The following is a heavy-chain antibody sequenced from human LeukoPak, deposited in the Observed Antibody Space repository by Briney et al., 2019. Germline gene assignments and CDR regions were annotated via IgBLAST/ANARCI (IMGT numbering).Heavy chain of an antibody. V-gene: IGHV3-48*03. J-gene: IGHJ4*02. Sequence: GGSLRLSCAASGFTFSSYEMNWVRQAPGKGLEWVSYISSSGSTIYYADSVKGRFTISRDNAKNSLYLQMNSLRAEDTAVYYCARDRRVRYLDHWGQGTLVTVSS. CDR1: GFTFSSYE. CDR3: ARDRRVRYLDH. CDR2: ISSSGSTI. D-gene: IGHD3-10*01.